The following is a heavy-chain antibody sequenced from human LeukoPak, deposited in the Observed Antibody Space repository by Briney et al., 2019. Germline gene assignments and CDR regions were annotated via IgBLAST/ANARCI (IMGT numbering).Heavy chain of an antibody. CDR3: ARDVSRRVVPGADFDY. V-gene: IGHV3-21*01. CDR2: ISSSSTYI. Sequence: GGSLRLSCVASGFTFSSYSMNWVRQAPGKGLEWVSSISSSSTYIYYAASVKGRFTISRDNAKNSLYLQMNSLRAEDTAVYYCARDVSRRVVPGADFDYWGQGTLVTVSS. D-gene: IGHD2-2*01. J-gene: IGHJ4*02. CDR1: GFTFSSYS.